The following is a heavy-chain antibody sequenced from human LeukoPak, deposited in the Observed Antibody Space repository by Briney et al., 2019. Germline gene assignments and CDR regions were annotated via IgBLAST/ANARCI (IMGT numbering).Heavy chain of an antibody. Sequence: SVKVSCRASGGTFSSYAISWVRQAPGQGLEWMGGIIPIFGTANYAQKFQGRVTITADESTSTAYMELSSLRSEDTAVYYCAREEYYDILTGYSYNWFDPWGQGTLVTVSS. CDR1: GGTFSSYA. J-gene: IGHJ5*02. CDR2: IIPIFGTA. V-gene: IGHV1-69*13. CDR3: AREEYYDILTGYSYNWFDP. D-gene: IGHD3-9*01.